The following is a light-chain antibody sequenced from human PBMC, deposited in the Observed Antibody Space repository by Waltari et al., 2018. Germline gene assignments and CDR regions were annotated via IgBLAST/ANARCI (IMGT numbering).Light chain of an antibody. CDR1: SLGEQY. CDR2: EDY. CDR3: HAWDTNTAV. Sequence: SYELSQTPSVSVSPGQTATITCPGASLGEQYGSWYQQKAGQSPVRVIYEDYKRPSGVPERFSGSSSGNTATLTISGTQAMDEADYYCHAWDTNTAVFGGGTKVTVL. J-gene: IGLJ2*01. V-gene: IGLV3-1*01.